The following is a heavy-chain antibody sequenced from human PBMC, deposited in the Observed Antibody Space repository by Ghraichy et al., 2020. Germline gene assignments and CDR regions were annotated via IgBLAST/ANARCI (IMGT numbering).Heavy chain of an antibody. J-gene: IGHJ6*03. CDR3: ARGLPDMDV. CDR2: IHSGAYT. Sequence: GGSLRLSCAASGFTVRSNYINWVRQAPGKGLEWVSIIHSGAYTYYADSVRGRFTISRDNSKNTLYLQMSSLRAEDTAVYYCARGLPDMDVWGKGTTVTVSS. CDR1: GFTVRSNY. V-gene: IGHV3-53*01. D-gene: IGHD3-16*01.